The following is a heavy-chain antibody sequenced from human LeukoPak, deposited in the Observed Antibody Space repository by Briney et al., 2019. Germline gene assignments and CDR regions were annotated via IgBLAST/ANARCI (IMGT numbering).Heavy chain of an antibody. CDR3: AREGYDILTGPPQDV. D-gene: IGHD3-9*01. V-gene: IGHV3-30-3*01. CDR2: ISYDGSNE. Sequence: GRSLRLSCAATGFTFSSYAMHWVRQAPGKGLEWVAVISYDGSNEYYADSVKGRFTISRDNSKNTLYLQMNSLRAEDTAVYYCAREGYDILTGPPQDVWGQGTTVTVSS. J-gene: IGHJ6*02. CDR1: GFTFSSYA.